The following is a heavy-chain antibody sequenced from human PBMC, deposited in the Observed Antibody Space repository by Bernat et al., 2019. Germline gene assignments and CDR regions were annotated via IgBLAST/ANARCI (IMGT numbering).Heavy chain of an antibody. CDR2: ISYDGSKQ. CDR3: ARDAWSGYGSVDS. Sequence: QVQLVESGGGVVQPGRSLRLSCAASGFTFSSYAMHWVRQAPGKGLEWVAVISYDGSKQNYADSVKGRFTISRDNSKNMVYLQMNSLRAEDTAVYYCARDAWSGYGSVDSWGQGTLVIVSS. D-gene: IGHD3-3*01. CDR1: GFTFSSYA. V-gene: IGHV3-30-3*01. J-gene: IGHJ4*02.